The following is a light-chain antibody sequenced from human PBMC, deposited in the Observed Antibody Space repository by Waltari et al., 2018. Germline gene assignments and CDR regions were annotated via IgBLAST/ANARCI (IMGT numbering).Light chain of an antibody. V-gene: IGKV1-39*01. J-gene: IGKJ2*01. Sequence: GDRVTITCRASQNIRNYVNWFQQKPGKAPKLLIFAASSLQSGVPSKFSGSGSGTDFTLTISNLQPEDFATYYCQESYSSPYNFGPGTKLEF. CDR3: QESYSSPYN. CDR2: AAS. CDR1: QNIRNY.